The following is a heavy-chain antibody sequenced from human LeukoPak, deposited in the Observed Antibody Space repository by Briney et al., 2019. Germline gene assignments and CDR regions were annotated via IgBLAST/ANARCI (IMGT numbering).Heavy chain of an antibody. V-gene: IGHV1-18*01. CDR2: ISAYNGNT. CDR3: ASFRGYANMDV. J-gene: IGHJ6*02. D-gene: IGHD3-22*01. Sequence: ASVKVSCKASGGTFSSYAISWVRQAPGQGLEWMGWISAYNGNTNYAQKLQGRVTMTTDTSTSTAYMELRSLRSDDTAVYYCASFRGYANMDVWGQGTTVTVSS. CDR1: GGTFSSYA.